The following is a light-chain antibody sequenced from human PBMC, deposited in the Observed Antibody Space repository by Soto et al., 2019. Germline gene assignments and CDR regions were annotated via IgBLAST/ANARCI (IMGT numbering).Light chain of an antibody. CDR2: DVS. CDR3: CSYAGSSTYV. CDR1: SSDVGNYNL. Sequence: QSALTQPASVSGSPGQSITISCTGSSSDVGNYNLVSWYQQSPGKAPKIKIYDVSKRPSGVSNRFSGSKSGNTASLTISGLQAEDEADYYCCSYAGSSTYVFGTGTKLTVL. V-gene: IGLV2-23*02. J-gene: IGLJ1*01.